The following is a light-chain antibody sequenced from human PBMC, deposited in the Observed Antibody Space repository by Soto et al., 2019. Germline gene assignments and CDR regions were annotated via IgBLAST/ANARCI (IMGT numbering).Light chain of an antibody. CDR2: GAS. CDR3: QQYNDWPRT. CDR1: QSVSSN. Sequence: EIVMTQSPATLSVSPGERATLSCRASQSVSSNLAWYQQKPGQAPRPLIYGASTRATGIPARFSGSGSGTEFTLTISSLQSEDFAVYYCQQYNDWPRTFGQGT. J-gene: IGKJ1*01. V-gene: IGKV3-15*01.